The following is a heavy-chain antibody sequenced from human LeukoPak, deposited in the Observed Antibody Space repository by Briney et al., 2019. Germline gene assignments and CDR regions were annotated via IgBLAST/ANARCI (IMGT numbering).Heavy chain of an antibody. Sequence: GGSLRLSCAASGFTCSNAWMSWVREAAGKGLEWVGSIKSKTDGGTTDYAAPVKGRFTISRDDSKNTLYLQMNSLKTEDTAVYYCTLLWFGDSAYYYYGMDVWGKGTTVTVSS. CDR2: IKSKTDGGTT. D-gene: IGHD3-10*01. V-gene: IGHV3-15*01. CDR3: TLLWFGDSAYYYYGMDV. J-gene: IGHJ6*04. CDR1: GFTCSNAW.